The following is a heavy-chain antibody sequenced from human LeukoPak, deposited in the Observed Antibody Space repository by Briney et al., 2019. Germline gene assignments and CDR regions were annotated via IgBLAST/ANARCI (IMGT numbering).Heavy chain of an antibody. Sequence: PGRSLRLSCAASGFTFSSYGMHWVRQAPGKGPGWVAVIWYDGSNKYYADSVKGRFTISRDNSKNTLYLQMNSLRAEDTAVYYCARGRSSGYYYDYWGQGTLVTVSS. V-gene: IGHV3-33*01. CDR1: GFTFSSYG. J-gene: IGHJ4*02. CDR3: ARGRSSGYYYDY. CDR2: IWYDGSNK. D-gene: IGHD3-22*01.